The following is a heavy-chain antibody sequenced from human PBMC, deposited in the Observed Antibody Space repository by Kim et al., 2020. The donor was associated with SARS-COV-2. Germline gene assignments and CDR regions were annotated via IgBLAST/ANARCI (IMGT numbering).Heavy chain of an antibody. CDR2: ISSSSSYI. CDR1: GFTFSSYS. V-gene: IGHV3-21*01. J-gene: IGHJ6*02. D-gene: IGHD3-16*01. CDR3: ARDKIGGKLGYYYYYGMDV. Sequence: GGSLRLSCAASGFTFSSYSMNWVRQAPGKGLEWVSSISSSSSYIYYADSVKGRFTISRDNAKNSLYLQMNSLRAEDTAVYYCARDKIGGKLGYYYYYGMDVWGQGTTVTVSS.